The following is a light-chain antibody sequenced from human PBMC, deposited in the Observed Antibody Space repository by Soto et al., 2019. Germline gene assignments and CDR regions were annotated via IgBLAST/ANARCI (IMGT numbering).Light chain of an antibody. CDR3: QQYGSSPLT. CDR1: QSVSSSY. CDR2: GAS. J-gene: IGKJ4*01. V-gene: IGKV3-20*01. Sequence: IVLTQSPGTLSLSPGERATLSCRASQSVSSSYLAWYQQKPGQAPRLLIYGASSRATGIPDRFSGSGSGTDFTLTISSLEPGDFAVYYCQQYGSSPLTFGGGTKVDIK.